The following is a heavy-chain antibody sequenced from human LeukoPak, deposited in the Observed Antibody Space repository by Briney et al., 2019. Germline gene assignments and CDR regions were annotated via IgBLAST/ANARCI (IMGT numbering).Heavy chain of an antibody. J-gene: IGHJ4*02. Sequence: ASVKVSCKASGYTFTSYYMHWVRQAPGQGLEWMGIINPSDGSTSYAQKFQGRVTMTRDTSTSTVYMELSSLRSEDTAVYYCARDGSGSYSSDYYFDYWGQGTLVTVSS. CDR2: INPSDGST. D-gene: IGHD1-26*01. CDR3: ARDGSGSYSSDYYFDY. CDR1: GYTFTSYY. V-gene: IGHV1-46*01.